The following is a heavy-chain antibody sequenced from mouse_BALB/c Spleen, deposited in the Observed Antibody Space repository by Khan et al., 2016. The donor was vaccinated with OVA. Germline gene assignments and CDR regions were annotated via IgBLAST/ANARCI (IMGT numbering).Heavy chain of an antibody. V-gene: IGHV2-9*02. CDR3: ARLEDI. J-gene: IGHJ2*01. Sequence: QMQLEESGPGLVAPSQSLSITCTVSGFSLTSYGVHWVRQPPGKGLEWLGVIWAGGSTNYNSALMSRLSISKDNSKSQVFLKMNSLKTEDTAMYYCARLEDIGGQGTTLTVSS. D-gene: IGHD1-3*01. CDR1: GFSLTSYG. CDR2: IWAGGST.